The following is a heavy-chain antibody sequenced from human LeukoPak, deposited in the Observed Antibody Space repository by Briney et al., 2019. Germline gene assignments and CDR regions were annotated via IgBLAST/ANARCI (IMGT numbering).Heavy chain of an antibody. Sequence: ASVKVSCKASGYTFTSYDINWVRQATGQGLEWMGWMNPNSGNTGYAQKFQGRVTMTRNTSISTAYMELSSLRSEDTAVYYCASHPNYYDSSGYYYFDYWGQGTLVTVSS. D-gene: IGHD3-22*01. CDR2: MNPNSGNT. CDR3: ASHPNYYDSSGYYYFDY. CDR1: GYTFTSYD. V-gene: IGHV1-8*01. J-gene: IGHJ4*02.